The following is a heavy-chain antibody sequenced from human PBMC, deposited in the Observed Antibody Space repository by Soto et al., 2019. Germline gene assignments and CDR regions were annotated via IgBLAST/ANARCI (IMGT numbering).Heavy chain of an antibody. CDR1: GFTFSSYA. D-gene: IGHD6-13*01. CDR3: ARDRIYSSSWYDY. J-gene: IGHJ4*02. Sequence: QVQLVESGGGVVQPGRSLRLSCAASGFTFSSYAMHWVRQAPGKGLEWVAVISYDGSNKYYADSVKGRFTISRDNSKNTLYLQMNSRRAEDTAVYYCARDRIYSSSWYDYWGKGTLVTVSS. CDR2: ISYDGSNK. V-gene: IGHV3-30-3*01.